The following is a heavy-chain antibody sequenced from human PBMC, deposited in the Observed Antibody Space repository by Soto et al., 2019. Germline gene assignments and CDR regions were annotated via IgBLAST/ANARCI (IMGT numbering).Heavy chain of an antibody. CDR3: AKEVGQWLAFYYYYYMDV. CDR2: ISGSGGST. J-gene: IGHJ6*03. CDR1: GFTFSSYA. V-gene: IGHV3-23*01. Sequence: GGSLRLSCAASGFTFSSYAMSWVRQAPGKGLEWVSAISGSGGSTYYADSVKGRFTISRDNSKNTLYLQMNSLRAEDTAVYYCAKEVGQWLAFYYYYYMDVWGKGTTVTVSS. D-gene: IGHD6-19*01.